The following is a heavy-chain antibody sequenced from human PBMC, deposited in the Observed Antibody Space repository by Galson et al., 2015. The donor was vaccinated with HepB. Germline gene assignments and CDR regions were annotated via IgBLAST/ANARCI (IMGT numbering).Heavy chain of an antibody. CDR2: INSDGSST. D-gene: IGHD4-23*01. J-gene: IGHJ5*02. V-gene: IGHV3-74*01. Sequence: SLRLSCAASGFTFSSYWMHWVRQAPGKGLVWVSRINSDGSSTSYADSVKGRFTISRDNAKNTLYLQMNSLRAEDTAVYYCARGRGTVVARHWFDPWGQGTLVTVSS. CDR1: GFTFSSYW. CDR3: ARGRGTVVARHWFDP.